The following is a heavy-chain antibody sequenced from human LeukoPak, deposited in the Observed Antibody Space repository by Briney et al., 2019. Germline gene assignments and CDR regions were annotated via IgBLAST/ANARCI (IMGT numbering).Heavy chain of an antibody. CDR1: GYTFTSYG. J-gene: IGHJ4*02. CDR2: ISAYNGNT. CDR3: ARDLIPDVMATPACDY. D-gene: IGHD5-12*01. V-gene: IGHV1-18*01. Sequence: ASVKVSCKASGYTFTSYGISWVRQAPGQGLEWMGWISAYNGNTNYAQKLQGRVTMTTDTSTSTAYMELRSLRSDDTAVYYCARDLIPDVMATPACDYWGQGTLVTVSS.